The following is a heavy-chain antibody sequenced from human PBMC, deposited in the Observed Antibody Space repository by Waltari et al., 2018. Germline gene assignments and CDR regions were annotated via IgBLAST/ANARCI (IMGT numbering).Heavy chain of an antibody. CDR2: VHRSGRT. V-gene: IGHV4-4*02. CDR1: SVTDNDF. J-gene: IGHJ1*01. D-gene: IGHD2-15*01. CDR3: ARDRGRGLILDS. Sequence: SVTDNDFYNWVRQSPDKGLEWIGQVHRSGRTNYNPSLASRVTVSMDTPNNQVSLRVTSTTAADTAIYYCARDRGRGLILDSWGQGILVTVSP.